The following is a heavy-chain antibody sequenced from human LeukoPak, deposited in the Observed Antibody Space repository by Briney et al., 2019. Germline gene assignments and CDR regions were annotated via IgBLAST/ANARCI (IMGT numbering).Heavy chain of an antibody. D-gene: IGHD2-2*03. CDR2: ISSGGGST. CDR1: GFTFITYA. V-gene: IGHV3-64D*06. J-gene: IGHJ3*02. CDR3: VKVDNYGGGAFDI. Sequence: GGSLRLSCSASGFTFITYAMHWVRQAPGKGLKYVSGISSGGGSTYYADSVKGRFTISRDNSKNTLYLQMSSLRVEDTAVYYCVKVDNYGGGAFDIWGQGTMVTVSS.